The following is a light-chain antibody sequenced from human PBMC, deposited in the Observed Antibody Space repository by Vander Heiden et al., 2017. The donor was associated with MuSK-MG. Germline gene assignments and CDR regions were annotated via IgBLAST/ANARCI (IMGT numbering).Light chain of an antibody. Sequence: EIVLTQSPATLSLSPGERATLSCRASQSVSSYLAWYQQNPGQAPRLLIYDASNRATGIPARFSGSASGTDFTLTISILDPEDFAVYYCHRRSDWGWTFGQGTKVEIK. V-gene: IGKV3-11*01. CDR3: HRRSDWGWT. J-gene: IGKJ1*01. CDR2: DAS. CDR1: QSVSSY.